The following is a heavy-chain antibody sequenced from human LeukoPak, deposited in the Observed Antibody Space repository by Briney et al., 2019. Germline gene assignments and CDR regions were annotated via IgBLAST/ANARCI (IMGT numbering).Heavy chain of an antibody. J-gene: IGHJ5*02. CDR3: ARQGGGKFDP. V-gene: IGHV5-51*01. CDR2: IYPGYTDT. D-gene: IGHD3-16*01. CDR1: GYSFNNYW. Sequence: ESLKTSRKGSGYSFNNYWIGLVRQMPGKGRDWMVIIYPGYTDTTYSPSFQGQAANSANKSISTAYMQWSSLKASDTAMYYCARQGGGKFDPWGQGTLVTVSS.